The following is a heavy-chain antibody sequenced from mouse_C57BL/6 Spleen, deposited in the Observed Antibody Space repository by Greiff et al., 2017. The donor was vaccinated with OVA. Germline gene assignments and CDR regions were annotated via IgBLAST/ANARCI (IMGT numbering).Heavy chain of an antibody. D-gene: IGHD4-1*01. CDR1: GYTFTSYN. CDR2: INPSSGYT. V-gene: IGHV1-4*01. J-gene: IGHJ3*01. CDR3: ARGVTWTSLSWFAY. Sequence: VQLQQSGAELVRPGASVKMSCKASGYTFTSYNMYCVKQTPRQSLEWFGYINPSSGYTTYNQKFKDKATLTADTSSSTAYMQLSSLTYEDSAVYYCARGVTWTSLSWFAYWGQGTLVTVAA.